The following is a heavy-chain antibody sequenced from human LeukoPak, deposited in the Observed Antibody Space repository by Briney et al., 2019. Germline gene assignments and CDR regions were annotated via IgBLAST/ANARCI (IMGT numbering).Heavy chain of an antibody. CDR1: GGSISSYY. CDR3: AAYPITMVRGVIMGAFDI. J-gene: IGHJ3*02. Sequence: SETLSLTCTVSGGSISSYYWSWIRQPPGKGLEWIGYIYYSGSTNYNPSLKSRVTISVDTSKNQFSLKLSSVTAADTAVYYCAAYPITMVRGVIMGAFDIWGQGTMVTVSS. D-gene: IGHD3-10*01. V-gene: IGHV4-59*01. CDR2: IYYSGST.